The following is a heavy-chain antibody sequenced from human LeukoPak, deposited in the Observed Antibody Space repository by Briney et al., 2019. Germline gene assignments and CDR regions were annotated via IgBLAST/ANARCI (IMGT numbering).Heavy chain of an antibody. Sequence: PGGSLRLSCAASGFTFSNFLMTWVRQAPGKGPEWVSAISGSGGDTYYADSVKGRFTISRDNSKNTLYLQMNSLRAEDTAVYYCAKKGATTEDFDYWGQGVLVTVSS. D-gene: IGHD1-26*01. CDR2: ISGSGGDT. CDR3: AKKGATTEDFDY. CDR1: GFTFSNFL. J-gene: IGHJ4*02. V-gene: IGHV3-23*01.